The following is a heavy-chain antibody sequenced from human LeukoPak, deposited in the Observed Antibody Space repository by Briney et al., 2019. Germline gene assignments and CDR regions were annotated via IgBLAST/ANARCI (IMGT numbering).Heavy chain of an antibody. Sequence: GASVKVSCKASGYTFSSYYMHWVRQAPGQGLEWMGVIHPSGGSTSYAQKFQGRVTMTKDTSTSTVYMELSSLRSEDTAIYYCVRMDMDPAMVTNYFDSWGQGTLVTVSS. CDR3: VRMDMDPAMVTNYFDS. CDR1: GYTFSSYY. CDR2: IHPSGGST. D-gene: IGHD5-18*01. V-gene: IGHV1-46*01. J-gene: IGHJ4*02.